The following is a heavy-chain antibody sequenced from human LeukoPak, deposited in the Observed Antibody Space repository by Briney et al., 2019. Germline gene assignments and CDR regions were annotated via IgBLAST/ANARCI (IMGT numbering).Heavy chain of an antibody. CDR3: ARVDIVDYYYYMDV. CDR1: GYTFTGYY. Sequence: GASVKVSCKASGYTFTGYYMHWVRQAPGQGLEWMGWINPNSGGTNYAQKVQGRVTMTRDTSISTAYMELSRLRSDDTAVYYCARVDIVDYYYYMDVWGKGTTVTVSS. CDR2: INPNSGGT. J-gene: IGHJ6*03. D-gene: IGHD2-15*01. V-gene: IGHV1-2*02.